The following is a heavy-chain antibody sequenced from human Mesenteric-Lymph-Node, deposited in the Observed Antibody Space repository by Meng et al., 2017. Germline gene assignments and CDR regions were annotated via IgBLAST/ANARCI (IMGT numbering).Heavy chain of an antibody. CDR3: ARTNYGDYNWFDP. CDR2: IYYSGNT. V-gene: IGHV4-4*02. Sequence: QVELKGSGPGLVKPSGTLSLTCAVSGGSISSSNWWSWVRQPPGKGLEWIGEIYYSGNTYYNPSLKSRVTISIDTSKNQFSLKLSSVTAADTAVYFCARTNYGDYNWFDPWGQGTLVTVSS. D-gene: IGHD4-17*01. CDR1: GGSISSSNW. J-gene: IGHJ5*02.